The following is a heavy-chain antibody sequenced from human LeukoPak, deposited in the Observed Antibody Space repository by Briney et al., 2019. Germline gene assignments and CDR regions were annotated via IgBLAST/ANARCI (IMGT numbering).Heavy chain of an antibody. J-gene: IGHJ4*02. V-gene: IGHV3-7*01. CDR2: IEEDGSEK. CDR1: GFIFSSHW. D-gene: IGHD3-10*01. CDR3: ASHYYGSRKGYFDY. Sequence: GGSLRLSCAASGFIFSSHWMSWVRQAPGKGLEWVANIEEDGSEKYYVDSVKGRFTISRDNAKTSLYLQMNSLRAEDTAVYYCASHYYGSRKGYFDYWGQGTLVTVSS.